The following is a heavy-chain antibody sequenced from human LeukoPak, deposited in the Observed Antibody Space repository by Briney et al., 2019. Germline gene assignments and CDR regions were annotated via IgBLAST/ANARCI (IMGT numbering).Heavy chain of an antibody. V-gene: IGHV7-4-1*02. D-gene: IGHD7-27*01. CDR3: ARRGPWGPSSPFDY. J-gene: IGHJ4*02. CDR2: INTNTGNP. CDR1: GYTFTSYA. Sequence: ASVKVSCKASGYTFTSYAMNWVRQAPGQGLEWMGWINTNTGNPTYAQGFTGRFVFSLDTSVSTAYLQISSLKAEDTAVYYCARRGPWGPSSPFDYWGQGTQVTVSS.